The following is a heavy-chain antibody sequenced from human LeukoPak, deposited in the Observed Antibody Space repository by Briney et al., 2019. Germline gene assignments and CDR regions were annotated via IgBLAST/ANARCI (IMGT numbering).Heavy chain of an antibody. J-gene: IGHJ4*02. CDR2: ISSGSTT. Sequence: PGGSLRLSCAASGFTFSSYAMSWVRQAPGKGLEWVSAISSGSTTHYADTVKGRFTISRDNSKNMLYLQMNSLRAEDTAVYYCAKAGGYSYGYGHYYFDYWGQGTLVTVSS. CDR1: GFTFSSYA. CDR3: AKAGGYSYGYGHYYFDY. V-gene: IGHV3-23*01. D-gene: IGHD5-18*01.